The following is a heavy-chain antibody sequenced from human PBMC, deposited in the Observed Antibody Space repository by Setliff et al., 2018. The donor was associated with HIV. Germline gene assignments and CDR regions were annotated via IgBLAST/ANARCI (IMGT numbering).Heavy chain of an antibody. D-gene: IGHD3-16*01. V-gene: IGHV3-7*01. Sequence: GGSLRLSCAASGFTFSSGWMGWVRQAPAKGLEWVANISPDGSATYYVDSVKGRFTISRDNAKDSLYLQMHSLRAEDTAVYYCVRWGLPYGIDAWGQGMLVTVSS. CDR1: GFTFSSGW. CDR3: VRWGLPYGIDA. CDR2: ISPDGSAT. J-gene: IGHJ4*02.